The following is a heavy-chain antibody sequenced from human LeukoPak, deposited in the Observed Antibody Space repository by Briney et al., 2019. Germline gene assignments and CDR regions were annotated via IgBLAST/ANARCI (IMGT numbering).Heavy chain of an antibody. Sequence: GGSLRLSCEASGFTFSSYSMNWVRQAPGKVLEWVSSISSSSSYIHYADSVKGRFTISRDNAKNSLYVQMNSLRAEDTALYYCARVVRGVSYYMDVWGKGTTVTVPS. CDR2: ISSSSSYI. J-gene: IGHJ6*03. V-gene: IGHV3-21*01. CDR3: ARVVRGVSYYMDV. D-gene: IGHD3-10*01. CDR1: GFTFSSYS.